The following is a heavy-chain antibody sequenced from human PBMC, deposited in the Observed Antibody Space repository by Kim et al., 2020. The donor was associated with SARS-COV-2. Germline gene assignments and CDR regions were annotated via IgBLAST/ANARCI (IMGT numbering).Heavy chain of an antibody. CDR2: ISGSGGLT. CDR1: GFTFTGFA. V-gene: IGHV3-23*01. J-gene: IGHJ4*02. Sequence: GGSLRLSCAASGFTFTGFAMSWVRQAPGKGLEWLSSISGSGGLTFYTDSVKGQFTISRDNSKNTLYLQMNSLRAEDTALYYCAKGAKRDHPYYFDHWGQGTLVTVSS. CDR3: AKGAKRDHPYYFDH.